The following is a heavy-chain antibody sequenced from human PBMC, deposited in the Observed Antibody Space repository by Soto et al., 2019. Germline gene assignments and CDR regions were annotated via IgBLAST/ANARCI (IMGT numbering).Heavy chain of an antibody. J-gene: IGHJ4*02. V-gene: IGHV4-4*07. CDR3: AREYTETVDGPTPYYFDY. CDR2: IYIGGDT. D-gene: IGHD6-19*01. CDR1: GESISRYY. Sequence: SETLSLTCIVSGESISRYYWSWIRQSPGKGLEWIGRIYIGGDTNYNPSLKSRVTMSMDTSKNQLSLKLSSVTAADTAVYYCAREYTETVDGPTPYYFDYWGQGTPVTVSS.